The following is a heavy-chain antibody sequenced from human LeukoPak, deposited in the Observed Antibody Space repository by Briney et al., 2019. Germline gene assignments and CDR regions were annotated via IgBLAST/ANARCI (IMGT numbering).Heavy chain of an antibody. Sequence: PGGSLRLSCAASGFTVSSTYMSWVRQAPGKGLEWVSGISGSGESTYYADSVKGRFTISRDNSKNTLYLQMNSLRAEDTAAYYCAQAPGSFAARSGATWGQGTQVTVSP. D-gene: IGHD1-26*01. CDR1: GFTVSSTY. CDR2: ISGSGEST. CDR3: AQAPGSFAARSGAT. V-gene: IGHV3-23*01. J-gene: IGHJ4*02.